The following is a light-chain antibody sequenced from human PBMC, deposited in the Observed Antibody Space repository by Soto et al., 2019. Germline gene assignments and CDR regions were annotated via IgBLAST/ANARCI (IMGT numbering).Light chain of an antibody. CDR1: QSLLHSNGYNY. J-gene: IGKJ1*01. CDR3: MQALHAPRA. V-gene: IGKV2-28*01. CDR2: LSS. Sequence: DIVMTQSPLSLPVTPGEPASISCRSSQSLLHSNGYNYLDWYVQKPGQSPQLVIYLSSYRASGVXGXYSCRGSGTDFTLKISRVEAEDVGVYYCMQALHAPRAFGQGTKVEIK.